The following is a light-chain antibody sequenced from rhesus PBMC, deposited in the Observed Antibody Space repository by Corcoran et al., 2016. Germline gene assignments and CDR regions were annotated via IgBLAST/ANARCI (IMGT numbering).Light chain of an antibody. CDR3: LQHNSSPLT. CDR2: DAS. V-gene: IGKV1-28*03. J-gene: IGKJ4*01. Sequence: DIQMTQSPSSLSASVGDTVTITCRASQGISSYLNWFQQKPGKAPKLLIYDASSLASGVPSRFSGSGSGTDFTLTISSLQPEDYAADYCLQHNSSPLTFGGGTKVEIK. CDR1: QGISSY.